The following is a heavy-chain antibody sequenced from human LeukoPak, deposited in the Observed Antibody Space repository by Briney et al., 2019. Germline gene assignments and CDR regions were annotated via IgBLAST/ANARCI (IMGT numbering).Heavy chain of an antibody. J-gene: IGHJ4*02. CDR2: IWYDGSNK. CDR1: GFTFSSYG. Sequence: GGSLRLSCAASGFTFSSYGMHWVRQAPGKGLEWVAVIWYDGSNKYYADSVKGRFIISRDNSKNTLYLQMNSLRAEDTAVYYCTRDISGYYYFDYWGQGTLVTVSS. V-gene: IGHV3-33*08. CDR3: TRDISGYYYFDY. D-gene: IGHD3-22*01.